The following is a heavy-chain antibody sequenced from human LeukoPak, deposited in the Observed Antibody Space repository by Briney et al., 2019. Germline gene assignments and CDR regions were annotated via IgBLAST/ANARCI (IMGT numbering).Heavy chain of an antibody. J-gene: IGHJ3*02. Sequence: GGSLRLSCAASGFTFSSYWMHWVRQAPGKGLVWVSRINSDGSSTSYADSVKGRFTISGDNAKNTLYLQMNNLRAEDTAVYYCSSGNSHAFDIWGQGTMVTVSS. D-gene: IGHD4-23*01. CDR1: GFTFSSYW. CDR2: INSDGSST. CDR3: SSGNSHAFDI. V-gene: IGHV3-74*01.